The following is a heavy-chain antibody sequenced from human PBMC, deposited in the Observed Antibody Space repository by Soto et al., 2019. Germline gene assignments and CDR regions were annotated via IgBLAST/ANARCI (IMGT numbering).Heavy chain of an antibody. CDR1: GFTFSSYA. CDR3: ARDRSTVTDLDY. V-gene: IGHV3-30-3*01. CDR2: ISYDGSNK. D-gene: IGHD4-17*01. J-gene: IGHJ4*02. Sequence: QVQLVESGGGVVQPGRSLRLSCAASGFTFSSYAMHWVRQAPGKGLEWVAVISYDGSNKYYADSVKGRFTISRDNSKNTLYLQMNSLRAEDTAVYYGARDRSTVTDLDYWGQGTLVTGSS.